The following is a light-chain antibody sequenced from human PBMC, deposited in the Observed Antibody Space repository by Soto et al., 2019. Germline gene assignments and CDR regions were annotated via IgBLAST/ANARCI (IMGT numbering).Light chain of an antibody. CDR1: QSVSSSY. CDR2: GAS. CDR3: QQYINWPVYT. J-gene: IGKJ5*01. Sequence: EIVLTQSPGTLSLSPGERATLSCRASQSVSSSYLAWYQQKPGQAPRLLIYGASSRATGIPDRFSGSGSGTDFTLTISSLQSEDFAVYYCQQYINWPVYTFGQGTRLEI. V-gene: IGKV3-20*01.